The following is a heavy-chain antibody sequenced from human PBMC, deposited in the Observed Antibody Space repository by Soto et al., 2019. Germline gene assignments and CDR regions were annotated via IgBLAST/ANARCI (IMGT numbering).Heavy chain of an antibody. CDR2: MIAIFRTA. CDR3: ASTKYDSSAYYSWHLGL. J-gene: IGHJ2*01. Sequence: SVKVSCKASGDTFRKYAISWVRQSPVQGLEWMGGMIAIFRTANYAKKLQATLTITAHPSANTVYFELRRLKSAPTAVYYCASTKYDSSAYYSWHLGLWGRGTLVTVSS. V-gene: IGHV1-69*13. D-gene: IGHD3-22*01. CDR1: GDTFRKYA.